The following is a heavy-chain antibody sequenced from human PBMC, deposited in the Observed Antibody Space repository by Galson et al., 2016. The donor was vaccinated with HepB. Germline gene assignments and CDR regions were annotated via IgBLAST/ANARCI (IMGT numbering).Heavy chain of an antibody. Sequence: SLRLSCAASGFTVSSNYMTWVRQAPGKGLEWVSVIYSGGSTYYADSVKGRFIISRDNSKNTLYLQMDSLRAEDTAVYYCARDSNYYYGMDVWGQGTTVTVSS. J-gene: IGHJ6*02. D-gene: IGHD2-2*01. CDR3: ARDSNYYYGMDV. CDR1: GFTVSSNY. V-gene: IGHV3-53*01. CDR2: IYSGGST.